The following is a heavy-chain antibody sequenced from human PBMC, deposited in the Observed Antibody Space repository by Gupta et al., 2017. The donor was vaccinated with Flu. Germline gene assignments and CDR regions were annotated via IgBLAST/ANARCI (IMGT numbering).Heavy chain of an antibody. Sequence: QVQLQESGPGLVKPSETLSLTCTVSGGSISSYYWSWIRQPPGKGLEWIGYIYYSGSTNYNPSLKSRVTISVDTSKNQFSLKLSSVTAADTAVYYCARESPDSSSSLDYWGQGTLVTVSS. CDR1: GGSISSYY. J-gene: IGHJ4*02. CDR3: ARESPDSSSSLDY. CDR2: IYYSGST. V-gene: IGHV4-59*01. D-gene: IGHD6-6*01.